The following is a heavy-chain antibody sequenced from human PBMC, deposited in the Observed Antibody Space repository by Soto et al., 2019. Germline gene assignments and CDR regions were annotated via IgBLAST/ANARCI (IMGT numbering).Heavy chain of an antibody. CDR1: GGTITYYY. CDR3: VSVEGTPTVTADYYYYEEDA. Sequence: SETLSLICTVSGGTITYYYWSWIRQAPGKGLEWLGYIFDGGSANYNPSLKSRVSFSLDKSQNQLSLKLTSVTGADTAIYYCVSVEGTPTVTADYYYYEEDAWGQGTSVTFSS. V-gene: IGHV4-59*12. D-gene: IGHD4-17*01. J-gene: IGHJ6*02. CDR2: IFDGGSA.